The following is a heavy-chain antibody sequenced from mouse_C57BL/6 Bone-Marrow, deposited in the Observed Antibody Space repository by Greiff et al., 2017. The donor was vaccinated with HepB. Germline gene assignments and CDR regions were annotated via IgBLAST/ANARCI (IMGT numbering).Heavy chain of an antibody. J-gene: IGHJ2*01. CDR3: ASLYGNFDY. V-gene: IGHV7-3*01. CDR2: IRNKANGYTK. D-gene: IGHD2-1*01. Sequence: EVKLMESGGGLVQPGGSLSLSCAASGFTFTDYYMSWVRQPPGKALEWLGFIRNKANGYTKEYSASVKGRFTISRDNSQSILYLQMNALRAEDSATYYCASLYGNFDYWGQGTTLTVSS. CDR1: GFTFTDYY.